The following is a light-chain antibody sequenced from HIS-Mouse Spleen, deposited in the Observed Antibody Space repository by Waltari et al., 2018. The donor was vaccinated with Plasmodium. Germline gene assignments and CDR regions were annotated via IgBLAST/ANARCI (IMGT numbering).Light chain of an antibody. CDR1: ALPTKY. Sequence: SYELTQPPSVSVSPGQTARITVSGAALPTKYAYWYQQKSGQAPVLVIYEDSKRPSGIPERFSGSSSGTMATLTISGAQVEDEADYYCYSTDSSGNHRVFGGGTKLTVL. CDR2: EDS. J-gene: IGLJ3*02. V-gene: IGLV3-10*01. CDR3: YSTDSSGNHRV.